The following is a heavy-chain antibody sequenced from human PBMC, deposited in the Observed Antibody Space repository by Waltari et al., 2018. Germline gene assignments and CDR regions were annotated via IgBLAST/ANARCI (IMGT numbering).Heavy chain of an antibody. V-gene: IGHV4-31*03. D-gene: IGHD3-3*01. CDR2: IYYSGST. CDR1: GGSISSGGYY. CDR3: ARLDSYDFWSGYSNYYYYYYMDV. J-gene: IGHJ6*03. Sequence: QVQLQESGPGLVKPSQTLSLTCTVSGGSISSGGYYWSWIRQHPGKGLAWIGYIYYSGSTYYNPSLKSRVTISVDTSKNQFSLKLSSVTAADTAVYYCARLDSYDFWSGYSNYYYYYYMDVWGKGTTVTVSS.